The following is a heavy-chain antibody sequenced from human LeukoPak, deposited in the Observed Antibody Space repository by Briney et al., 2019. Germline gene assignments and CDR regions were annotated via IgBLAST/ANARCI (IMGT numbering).Heavy chain of an antibody. CDR1: GYTFTNYY. V-gene: IGHV1-46*01. J-gene: IGHJ4*02. Sequence: ASVKVSCKTSGYTFTNYYMHWVRQAPGQGLEWMGIINSNSGHTIYAQKFQGRVTMTEDTSTDTAYMELSSLRSEDTAVYYCATKGPDCSSTSCYYYWGQGTLVTVSS. CDR2: INSNSGHT. CDR3: ATKGPDCSSTSCYYY. D-gene: IGHD2-2*01.